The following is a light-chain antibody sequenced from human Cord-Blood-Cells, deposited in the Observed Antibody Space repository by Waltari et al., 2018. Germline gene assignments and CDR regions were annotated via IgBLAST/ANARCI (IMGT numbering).Light chain of an antibody. CDR3: IQGTHWPPT. CDR2: KVS. CDR1: QSLVDSDGNTY. J-gene: IGKJ1*01. V-gene: IGKV2-30*01. Sequence: DVVMTQSSPSLPATLGQPASILCRSSQSLVDSDGNTYLNWFQQRPGQSPRRLIYKVSNRYSGVPDRCIGSGSCTDVTLKISRVEAEDVGVYYCIQGTHWPPTFGQGTKVEIK.